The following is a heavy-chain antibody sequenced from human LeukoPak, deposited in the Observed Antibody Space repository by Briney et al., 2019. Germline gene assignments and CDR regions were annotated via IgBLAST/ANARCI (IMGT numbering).Heavy chain of an antibody. CDR3: ARAGSSGYYYGGAVDY. D-gene: IGHD3-22*01. J-gene: IGHJ4*02. CDR1: GFTFNGYA. CDR2: ISYDGTNK. V-gene: IGHV3-30*04. Sequence: GRSLRLSCAASGFTFNGYAMHWVRQAPGKGLEWVAVISYDGTNKYYADSVKGRFTICRDKSEYTLYLQMNSLRAEDTAVYYCARAGSSGYYYGGAVDYWGQGTLVTVSS.